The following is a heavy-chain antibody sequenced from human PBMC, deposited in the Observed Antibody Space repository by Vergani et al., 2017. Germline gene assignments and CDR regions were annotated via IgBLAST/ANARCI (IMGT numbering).Heavy chain of an antibody. Sequence: QVQLVQSGAEVKKPGSSVKVSCKASGGTFSSYTISWVRQAPGQGLEWMGRIIPILGIANYAQKFQGRVTITADKSTSTAYMELSSLRSEDTAVYYCARDRWGDFWSGTPRRGMDVWGQGTTVTVSS. D-gene: IGHD3-3*01. CDR2: IIPILGIA. CDR1: GGTFSSYT. J-gene: IGHJ6*02. V-gene: IGHV1-69*08. CDR3: ARDRWGDFWSGTPRRGMDV.